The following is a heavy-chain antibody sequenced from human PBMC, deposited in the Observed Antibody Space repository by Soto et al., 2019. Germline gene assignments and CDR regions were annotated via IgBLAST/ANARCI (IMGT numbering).Heavy chain of an antibody. D-gene: IGHD3-10*01. CDR3: ARDPADRGDYFDY. V-gene: IGHV4-59*11. Sequence: PSETLSLTCTVSGGSIGSHYWSWIRQPPGKGLEWIGYIYKNGSTNYKPSLKSRATISVDTSKNQFSLKVSSVTAADTAVYYCARDPADRGDYFDYWGQGTLVTVSS. CDR2: IYKNGST. CDR1: GGSIGSHY. J-gene: IGHJ4*02.